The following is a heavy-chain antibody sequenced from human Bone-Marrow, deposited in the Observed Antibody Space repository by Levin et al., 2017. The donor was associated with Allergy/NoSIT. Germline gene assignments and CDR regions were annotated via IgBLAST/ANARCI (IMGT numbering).Heavy chain of an antibody. V-gene: IGHV1-8*01. CDR1: GYTFTSYD. CDR3: ARGGPQENDI. CDR2: MNPNSGNT. Sequence: GESLKISCKASGYTFTSYDINWVRQATGQGLEWMGWMNPNSGNTGYAQKFQGRVTMTRNTSISTAYMELSSLRSEDTAVHYCARGGPQENDIWGQGTMVTVSS. J-gene: IGHJ3*02.